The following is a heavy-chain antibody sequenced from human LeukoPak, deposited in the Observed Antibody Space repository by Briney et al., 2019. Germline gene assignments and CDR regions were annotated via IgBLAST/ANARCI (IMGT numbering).Heavy chain of an antibody. J-gene: IGHJ4*02. Sequence: SVKVSCKASGGTFSNYGITWVRQAPGQGLEWMGGIIPMFGTAANYAQKFQGRVTITADKSTNTAHMELSSLISEDMVVYYCARGEIAARTFDYWGQGTLVTVSS. D-gene: IGHD6-6*01. V-gene: IGHV1-69*06. CDR2: IIPMFGTAA. CDR3: ARGEIAARTFDY. CDR1: GGTFSNYG.